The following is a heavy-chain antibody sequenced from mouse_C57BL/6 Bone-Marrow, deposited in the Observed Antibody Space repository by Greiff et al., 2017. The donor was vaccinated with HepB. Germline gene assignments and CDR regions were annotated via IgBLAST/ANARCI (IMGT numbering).Heavy chain of an antibody. Sequence: QVQLQQPGAELVMPGASVKLSCTASGYTFTSYWMHWVKQRPGQGLEWIGEIDPSDSYTNYNQTFKGKSTLTVDKSSSTAYMQLSSLTSEDAAVYYCARWGTTGVAHWYFDVWGTGTTVTVSS. D-gene: IGHD1-1*01. J-gene: IGHJ1*03. V-gene: IGHV1-69*01. CDR2: IDPSDSYT. CDR3: ARWGTTGVAHWYFDV. CDR1: GYTFTSYW.